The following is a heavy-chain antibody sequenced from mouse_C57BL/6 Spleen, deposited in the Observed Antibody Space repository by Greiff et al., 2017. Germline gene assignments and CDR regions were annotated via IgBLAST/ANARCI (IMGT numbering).Heavy chain of an antibody. D-gene: IGHD2-1*01. J-gene: IGHJ4*01. V-gene: IGHV1-52*01. CDR1: GYTFTSYW. Sequence: QVQLQQPGAELVRPGSSVKLSCKASGYTFTSYWMHWVKQRPIQGLEWIGNIDPSDSETHYNQKFKDKATLTVDKSSSTAYMQLSSLTSEDSAVYYCARTLPRGYYYAMDYWGKGTSVTVSS. CDR2: IDPSDSET. CDR3: ARTLPRGYYYAMDY.